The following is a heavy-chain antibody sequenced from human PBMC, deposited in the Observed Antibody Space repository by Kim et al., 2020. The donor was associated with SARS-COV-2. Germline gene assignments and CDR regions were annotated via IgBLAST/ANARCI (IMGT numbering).Heavy chain of an antibody. CDR3: ARDPTLDGSGSAYYYYGMDV. D-gene: IGHD3-10*01. CDR1: GYTFTSYG. V-gene: IGHV1-18*04. J-gene: IGHJ6*02. CDR2: ISAYNGNT. Sequence: ASVKVSCKASGYTFTSYGISWVRQAPGQGLEWMGWISAYNGNTNYAQKLQGRVTMTTDTSTSTAYMELRSLRSDDTAVYYCARDPTLDGSGSAYYYYGMDVWGQGTTVTVSS.